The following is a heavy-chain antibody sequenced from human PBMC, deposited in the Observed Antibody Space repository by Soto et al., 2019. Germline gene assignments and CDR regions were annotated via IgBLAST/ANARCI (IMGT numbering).Heavy chain of an antibody. CDR3: ARSLTTGVRMDV. CDR2: IYYSGST. Sequence: SETLSLTCTVSGGSSSSSSYYWGWIRQPPGKGLEWIGSIYYSGSTYYNPSLKSRVTISVDTSKNQFSLKLSSVTAADTAVYYCARSLTTGVRMDVWGQGTTVTVSS. D-gene: IGHD4-17*01. J-gene: IGHJ6*02. V-gene: IGHV4-39*01. CDR1: GGSSSSSSYY.